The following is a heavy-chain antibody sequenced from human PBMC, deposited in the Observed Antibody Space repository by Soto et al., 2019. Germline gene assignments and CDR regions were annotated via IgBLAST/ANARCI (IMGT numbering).Heavy chain of an antibody. Sequence: SETLSLTCTVSGGSISSGDYYWSWIRQPPGKGLEWIGYIYYSGSTYYNPSLKSRVTISVDTSKNQFSLKLSSVTAADTAVYYCARGDWGPDYFDYWGQGTLVTVSS. J-gene: IGHJ4*02. D-gene: IGHD2-21*02. CDR2: IYYSGST. V-gene: IGHV4-30-4*01. CDR3: ARGDWGPDYFDY. CDR1: GGSISSGDYY.